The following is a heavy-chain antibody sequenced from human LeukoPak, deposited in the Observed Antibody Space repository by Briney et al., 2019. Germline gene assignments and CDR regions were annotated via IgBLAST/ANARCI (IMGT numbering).Heavy chain of an antibody. D-gene: IGHD6-6*01. Sequence: SETLSLTCAVYGGSFSGYYWSWIRQPPGKGLEWIGRIYTSGSTNYNPSLKSRVTMSVDTSKNQFSLKLSSVTAADTAVYYCARDIGYSSSSFDYWGQGTLVTVSS. J-gene: IGHJ4*02. CDR3: ARDIGYSSSSFDY. V-gene: IGHV4-4*07. CDR1: GGSFSGYY. CDR2: IYTSGST.